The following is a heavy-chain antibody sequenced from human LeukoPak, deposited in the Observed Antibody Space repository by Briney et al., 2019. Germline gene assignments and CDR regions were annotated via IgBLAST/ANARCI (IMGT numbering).Heavy chain of an antibody. V-gene: IGHV1-18*01. Sequence: GASVKVSCKASGYTFTSYGISWVRQAPGQGLEWMGWISAYNGNTNYAQKLQGRVTMTTDTSTSTAYMELRSLRSDDTAVYYCARAWPAQHYYYYYYYMDVWGKGTTVTVSS. CDR1: GYTFTSYG. J-gene: IGHJ6*03. CDR2: ISAYNGNT. D-gene: IGHD3-10*01. CDR3: ARAWPAQHYYYYYYYMDV.